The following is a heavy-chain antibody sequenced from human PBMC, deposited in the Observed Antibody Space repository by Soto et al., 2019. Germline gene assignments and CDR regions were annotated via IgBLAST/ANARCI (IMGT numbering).Heavy chain of an antibody. J-gene: IGHJ4*02. D-gene: IGHD2-15*01. CDR1: GGSITTGGYY. CDR2: RYYGEST. V-gene: IGHV4-31*03. CDR3: ARTKCSGGSCYSWSLDY. Sequence: SETLSLTCTVSGGSITTGGYYWSWIRQLPGKGLEWIGHRYYGESTYYNPSLKSRVSISLDTSKNQFSLKLSFVTAADTAMYYCARTKCSGGSCYSWSLDYWGQGTPVTVSS.